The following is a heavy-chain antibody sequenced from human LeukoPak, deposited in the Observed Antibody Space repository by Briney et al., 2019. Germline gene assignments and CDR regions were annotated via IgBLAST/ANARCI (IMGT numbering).Heavy chain of an antibody. CDR2: MYYSEKT. D-gene: IGHD1-14*01. CDR1: NASITNYY. V-gene: IGHV4-59*01. CDR3: AKRNRGGWFDV. Sequence: SETLSLTCTVSNASITNYYWSWIRQPPGKGLEWIGYMYYSEKTNYNPSLKSRVSISVDTSKNQVSLKMISVTPADTAVFYCAKRNRGGWFDVWGQGTLVTVSS. J-gene: IGHJ5*02.